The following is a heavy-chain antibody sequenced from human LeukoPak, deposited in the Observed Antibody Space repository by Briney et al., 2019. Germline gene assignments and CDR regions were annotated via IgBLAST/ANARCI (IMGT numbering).Heavy chain of an antibody. CDR1: GGSISNYY. Sequence: SETLSLTCPVSGGSISNYYYWTWIRQPPEKGLEWIGYVYYTGSTNFNPSLKSRVTMSLDTSRNQFSLKLTSLTAADTAVYYCARGAMATTPFFDYWGQGTLVTVSS. CDR3: ARGAMATTPFFDY. J-gene: IGHJ4*02. CDR2: VYYTGST. D-gene: IGHD5-24*01. V-gene: IGHV4-59*01.